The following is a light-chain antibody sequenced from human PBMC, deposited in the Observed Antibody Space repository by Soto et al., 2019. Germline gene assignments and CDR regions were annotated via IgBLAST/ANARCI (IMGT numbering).Light chain of an antibody. CDR3: QVWDSSTGV. V-gene: IGLV3-9*01. J-gene: IGLJ1*01. CDR1: NIGSKN. Sequence: SYELNQPLSVSVAMGQTARITCGGNNIGSKNVHWYQQKPGQAPVLVIYRDSNRPSGIPERFSGSNSGNTATLTISRAKAGDEADYYCQVWDSSTGVFGTGTKLTV. CDR2: RDS.